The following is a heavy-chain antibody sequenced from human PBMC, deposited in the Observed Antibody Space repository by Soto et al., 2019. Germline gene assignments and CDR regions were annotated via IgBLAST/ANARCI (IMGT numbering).Heavy chain of an antibody. V-gene: IGHV4-39*01. D-gene: IGHD3-16*02. CDR1: GDSITNSNYY. Sequence: QLQLQESGPGLVKPSETLSLTCTVSGDSITNSNYYWGWFRQPPGKGLEWIASIYYIGSTYYNPSPKGRVTISVDTSNNQFSLNLNSVTASDTAVYYCAGRNSLASVSLNFRELSNYKWIDPWGPGTLVTVSS. CDR2: IYYIGST. J-gene: IGHJ5*02. CDR3: AGRNSLASVSLNFRELSNYKWIDP.